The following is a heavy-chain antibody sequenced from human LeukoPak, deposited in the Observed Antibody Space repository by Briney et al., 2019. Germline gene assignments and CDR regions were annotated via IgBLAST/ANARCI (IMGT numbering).Heavy chain of an antibody. V-gene: IGHV3-74*01. CDR1: GFTFSSYC. CDR3: ARDVTGIAAAGVFDY. Sequence: GGSLRLSCAASGFTFSSYCMHWVRQAPGKGLVWVSRINSDGRSTSYADSVKGRFTISRDNAKNTLYLQMNSLRAEDTAVYYCARDVTGIAAAGVFDYWGQGILVTVS. J-gene: IGHJ4*02. CDR2: INSDGRST. D-gene: IGHD6-13*01.